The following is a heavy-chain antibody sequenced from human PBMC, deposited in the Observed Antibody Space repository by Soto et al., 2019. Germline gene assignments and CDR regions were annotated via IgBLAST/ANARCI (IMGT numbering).Heavy chain of an antibody. CDR1: GFTFSSYS. J-gene: IGHJ4*02. D-gene: IGHD1-26*01. V-gene: IGHV3-21*01. CDR3: ASLPKVGATADY. Sequence: EVQLVESGGGLVKPGGSLRLSCAASGFTFSSYSMNWVRQAPGKGLEWVSSISSSSSYIYYADSVKGRFTISRDNAKNSLDLQMNSLRAEDTAVYYCASLPKVGATADYWGQGTLVTVSS. CDR2: ISSSSSYI.